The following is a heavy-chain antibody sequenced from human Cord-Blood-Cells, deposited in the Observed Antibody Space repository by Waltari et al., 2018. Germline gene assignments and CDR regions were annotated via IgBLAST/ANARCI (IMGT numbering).Heavy chain of an antibody. CDR1: GGTFSSYA. Sequence: QVQLVQSGAEVKKPGSSVKVSCKASGGTFSSYAISWVRQAPGQGLEWMGWIIPIVGTANYAQKFQGRVTITADESTSTAYMELSSLRSEDTAVYYCARSAYSSSWYNWFDPWGQGTLVTVSS. V-gene: IGHV1-69*01. CDR2: IIPIVGTA. J-gene: IGHJ5*02. CDR3: ARSAYSSSWYNWFDP. D-gene: IGHD6-13*01.